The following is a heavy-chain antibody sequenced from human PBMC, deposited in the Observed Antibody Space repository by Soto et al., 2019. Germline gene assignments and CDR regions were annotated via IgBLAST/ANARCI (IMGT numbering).Heavy chain of an antibody. CDR1: GYTFTGYY. V-gene: IGHV1-2*02. J-gene: IGHJ5*02. CDR2: INPNSGGT. Sequence: QVQLVQSGAEVKKPGASVKVSCKASGYTFTGYYMHWVRQAPGQGLEWMGWINPNSGGTNYAQKFQGRVTMTRDTSISTAYMELSRLRPDDTAVYFCARGLGIAVALRWFDPWGQGTLVTVSS. CDR3: ARGLGIAVALRWFDP. D-gene: IGHD6-19*01.